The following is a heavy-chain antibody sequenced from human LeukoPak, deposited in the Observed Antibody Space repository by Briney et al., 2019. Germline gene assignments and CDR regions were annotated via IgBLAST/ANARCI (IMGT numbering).Heavy chain of an antibody. CDR2: ISYDGSNK. J-gene: IGHJ6*02. CDR3: ASGHYDFWRGYLTYYYYGMDV. Sequence: PGGSLRLSCAASGFTFSSYAMHWVRQAPGKGLEWVAVISYDGSNKYYADSVKGRFTISRDNSKNTLYLQMNSLRAEDTAVYYCASGHYDFWRGYLTYYYYGMDVWGQGTTVTVSS. CDR1: GFTFSSYA. D-gene: IGHD3-3*01. V-gene: IGHV3-30*04.